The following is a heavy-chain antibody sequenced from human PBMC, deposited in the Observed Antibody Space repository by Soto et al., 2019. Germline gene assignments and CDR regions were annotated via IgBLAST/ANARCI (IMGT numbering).Heavy chain of an antibody. CDR2: IFSDGSP. Sequence: QLQLRQSGPGLVKPPETLSLTCSVSGASITSGDYYWGWIRQPPGKGLEWIGSIFSDGSPFYNPSLQSRVIFSIDTSRNEFSLKLNSATAADTAVYYCVRTVGSSWFFDLWGRGTLITVSS. CDR3: VRTVGSSWFFDL. CDR1: GASITSGDYY. V-gene: IGHV4-39*01. D-gene: IGHD3-10*01. J-gene: IGHJ2*01.